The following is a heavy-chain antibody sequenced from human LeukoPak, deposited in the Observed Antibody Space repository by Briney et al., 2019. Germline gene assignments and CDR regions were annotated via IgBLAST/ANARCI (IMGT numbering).Heavy chain of an antibody. Sequence: EPGGSLRLSCAASGFTFDDYAMHWVRQAPGKGLEWVSGISWNSGSIGYADSVKGRFTISRDNAKNSLYLQMNSLRAEDTALYYCAKDIDPLIAAAGPNYFDYWGQGTLVTVSS. CDR1: GFTFDDYA. CDR2: ISWNSGSI. V-gene: IGHV3-9*01. CDR3: AKDIDPLIAAAGPNYFDY. D-gene: IGHD6-13*01. J-gene: IGHJ4*02.